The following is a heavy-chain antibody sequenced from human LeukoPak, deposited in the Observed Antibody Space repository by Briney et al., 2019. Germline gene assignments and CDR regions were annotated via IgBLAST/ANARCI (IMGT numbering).Heavy chain of an antibody. V-gene: IGHV3-30-3*01. CDR2: ISYDGSNK. CDR1: GFTFSSYA. D-gene: IGHD2-2*01. CDR3: ARDRAGVPAAPGDY. Sequence: GGSLRLSCAASGFTFSSYAMHWVRQAPGKGLEWVAVISYDGSNKYYADSVKGRFTISRDNSKNTLYLRMNSLRAEDTAVYYCARDRAGVPAAPGDYWGQGTLVTVSS. J-gene: IGHJ4*02.